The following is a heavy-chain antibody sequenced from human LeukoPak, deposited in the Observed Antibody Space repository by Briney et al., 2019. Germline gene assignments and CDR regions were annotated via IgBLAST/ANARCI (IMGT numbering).Heavy chain of an antibody. CDR1: GFTFSDHY. CDR2: ISSSGSTI. CDR3: GRGVLGASPPRLYYFDT. Sequence: GGSLRLSCAASGFTFSDHYMSWIRQAPGKGLEWVSYISSSGSTIYYPDSVKGRFTISRDNAKNSLYLQVSSLRVEDTAVYYCGRGVLGASPPRLYYFDTGAREPGSPFPQ. V-gene: IGHV3-11*04. D-gene: IGHD3-16*01. J-gene: IGHJ4*02.